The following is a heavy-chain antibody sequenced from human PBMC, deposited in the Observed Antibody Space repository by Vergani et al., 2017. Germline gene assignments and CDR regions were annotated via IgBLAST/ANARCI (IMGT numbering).Heavy chain of an antibody. CDR2: ISWDGGST. J-gene: IGHJ4*02. V-gene: IGHV3-43*01. Sequence: EVQLVESGGVVVQPGGSLRLSCAASGFTFDDYTMHWVRQAPGKGLEGVSLISWDGGSTYYADSVKGRFTISRDNSKNSLYLQMNSLRTEDTALYYCAKAGGYSGYDFDYWGQGTVVTVSS. CDR1: GFTFDDYT. CDR3: AKAGGYSGYDFDY. D-gene: IGHD5-12*01.